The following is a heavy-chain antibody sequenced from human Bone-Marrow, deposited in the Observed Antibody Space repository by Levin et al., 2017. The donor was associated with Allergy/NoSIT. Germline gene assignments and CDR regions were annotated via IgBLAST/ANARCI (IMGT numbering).Heavy chain of an antibody. J-gene: IGHJ2*01. CDR1: GFTFSSYA. Sequence: GGSLRLSCAASGFTFSSYAMHWVRQAPGKGLEWVAVISYDGSNKYYADSVKGRFTISRDNSKNTLYLQMNSLRAEDTAVYYCAREWSRQWIQLWSESYFDLWGRGTLVTVSS. V-gene: IGHV3-30-3*01. CDR3: AREWSRQWIQLWSESYFDL. D-gene: IGHD5-18*01. CDR2: ISYDGSNK.